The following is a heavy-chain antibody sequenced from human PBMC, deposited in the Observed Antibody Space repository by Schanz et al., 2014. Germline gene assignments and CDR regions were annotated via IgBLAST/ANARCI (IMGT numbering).Heavy chain of an antibody. V-gene: IGHV3-64*01. CDR1: GFTFSIYA. CDR3: ARKSLVSAHYDS. D-gene: IGHD1-26*01. CDR2: LSANGDST. Sequence: EVQLVESGGGLVQPGGSLRLSCSASGFTFSIYAMHWVRQTPDKGLEWVSGLSANGDSTFYSSSVKGRFTISRDISKNTLYLQMGSQRAEDVAVYDCARKSLVSAHYDSWGQGTLVTVSS. J-gene: IGHJ4*02.